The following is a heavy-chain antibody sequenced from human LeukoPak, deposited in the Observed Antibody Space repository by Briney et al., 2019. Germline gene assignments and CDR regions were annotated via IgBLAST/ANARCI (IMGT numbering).Heavy chain of an antibody. D-gene: IGHD3-3*01. CDR1: GFTFSSYY. J-gene: IGHJ4*02. CDR2: VHDDGDTK. CDR3: ATGSGHYYDR. Sequence: GTPLRLSCTTSGFTFSSYYMHWVRQAPGKGLEWVAVVHDDGDTKYYVDSVKGRFTISRDNSKNTLYLQMSTLRDEDTAIYYCATGSGHYYDRWGQGTLVTVSS. V-gene: IGHV3-33*01.